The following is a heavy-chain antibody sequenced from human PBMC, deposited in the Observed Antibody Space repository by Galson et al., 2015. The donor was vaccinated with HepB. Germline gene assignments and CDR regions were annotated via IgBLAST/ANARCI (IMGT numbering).Heavy chain of an antibody. D-gene: IGHD6-6*01. CDR1: GFTFSGYA. CDR2: ISYDGSNK. V-gene: IGHV3-30-3*01. CDR3: AREVGAEPEYSIDY. J-gene: IGHJ4*02. Sequence: SLRLSCAASGFTFSGYAIHWVRQAPGKGLEWVAVISYDGSNKYYADSVKGQFTISRDNSKNTLYLQMNSLRPEDTAVYYCAREVGAEPEYSIDYWGQGTLVTVSS.